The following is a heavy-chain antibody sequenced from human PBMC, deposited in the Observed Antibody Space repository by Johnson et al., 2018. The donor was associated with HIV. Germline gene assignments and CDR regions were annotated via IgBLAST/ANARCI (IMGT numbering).Heavy chain of an antibody. CDR3: ARDGESQQLPLGDALDV. V-gene: IGHV3-66*01. CDR1: GFSVSNNY. D-gene: IGHD6-13*01. Sequence: VQLVESGGGLVQSGGSLTLSCGASGFSVSNNYMNWVRQAPGKGLEWVSIIYSGGNTYYAVSVRGRSTIPRDNSKNILYLQMSSMRAEDTAIYYCARDGESQQLPLGDALDVWGQGTMVTVSS. CDR2: IYSGGNT. J-gene: IGHJ3*01.